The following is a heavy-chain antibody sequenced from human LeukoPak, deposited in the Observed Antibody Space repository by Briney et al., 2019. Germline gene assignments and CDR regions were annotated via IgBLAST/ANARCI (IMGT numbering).Heavy chain of an antibody. V-gene: IGHV1-8*02. Sequence: GASVKVSCKASGYTFTSYDINWVRQATGQGLEWMGWMNPNSGNTGYAQKFQGRVTMTRNTSISTAYMELSSLRSEDTAVYYCARGDGYNSGVGGNGMDVWGQGTTVTVSS. CDR1: GYTFTSYD. CDR3: ARGDGYNSGVGGNGMDV. D-gene: IGHD5-24*01. J-gene: IGHJ6*02. CDR2: MNPNSGNT.